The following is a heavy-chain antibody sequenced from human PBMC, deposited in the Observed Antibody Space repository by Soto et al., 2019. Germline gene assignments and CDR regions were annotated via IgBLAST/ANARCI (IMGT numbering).Heavy chain of an antibody. D-gene: IGHD6-19*01. V-gene: IGHV3-30*03. CDR3: ARIPQIAVAGTRFGYFDL. CDR1: GFTFSSYG. J-gene: IGHJ2*01. Sequence: QVQLVESGGGVVQPGRSLRLSCAASGFTFSSYGMHWVRQAPGKGLEWVAVISYDASNKYYADSVKGRFTISRDNSKNTLYLQMNSLGAEDTAVYYCARIPQIAVAGTRFGYFDLWGRGTLVTVSS. CDR2: ISYDASNK.